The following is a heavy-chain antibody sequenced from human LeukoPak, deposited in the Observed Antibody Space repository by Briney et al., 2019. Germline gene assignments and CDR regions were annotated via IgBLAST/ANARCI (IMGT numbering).Heavy chain of an antibody. D-gene: IGHD5-18*01. Sequence: ASVKVSCKASGYTFTGYYMHWVRQAPGQGLEWMGWINPNSGGTNYAQKFQGRFTMTRDTSISTAYMALSRLRSDDTAVYYCARAGIQLWLSFYYYYYYMDVWGKGTTVTVSS. CDR3: ARAGIQLWLSFYYYYYYMDV. J-gene: IGHJ6*03. CDR2: INPNSGGT. CDR1: GYTFTGYY. V-gene: IGHV1-2*02.